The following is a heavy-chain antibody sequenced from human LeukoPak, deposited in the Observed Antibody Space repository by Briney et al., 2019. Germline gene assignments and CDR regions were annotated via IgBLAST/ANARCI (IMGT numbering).Heavy chain of an antibody. CDR3: AKDKGAGRYYYYGMDV. Sequence: GGSLRLSCAASGFTFSSYGMHWVRQAPGKGLEWVAVISYDGSNKYYADSVKGRFTISRDNSKNTLYLQMNSLRAEDTAVYYCAKDKGAGRYYYYGMDVWGQGTTVTVSS. CDR1: GFTFSSYG. D-gene: IGHD6-19*01. V-gene: IGHV3-30*18. CDR2: ISYDGSNK. J-gene: IGHJ6*02.